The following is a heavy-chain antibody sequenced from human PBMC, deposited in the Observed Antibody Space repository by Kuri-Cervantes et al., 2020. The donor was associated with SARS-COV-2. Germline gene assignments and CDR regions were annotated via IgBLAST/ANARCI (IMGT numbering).Heavy chain of an antibody. V-gene: IGHV3-30*02. D-gene: IGHD1-1*01. CDR2: IRYDGSNK. Sequence: GESLKISCAASGFTFSSYGMHWVRQASGTGLEWVAFIRYDGSNKYYADSVKGRFTISRDNSKNTLYLQMNSLRAEDTAVYYCARAKGTTYFLDYWSQGTLVTVSS. J-gene: IGHJ4*02. CDR1: GFTFSSYG. CDR3: ARAKGTTYFLDY.